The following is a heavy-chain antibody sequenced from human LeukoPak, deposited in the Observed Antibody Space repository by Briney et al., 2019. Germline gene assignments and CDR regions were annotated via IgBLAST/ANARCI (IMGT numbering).Heavy chain of an antibody. CDR3: ARSLETYYFDY. J-gene: IGHJ4*02. CDR2: ISAYNGNT. D-gene: IGHD5-24*01. CDR1: GYTLTSYG. V-gene: IGHV1-18*01. Sequence: GASVKVSCKASGYTLTSYGISWVRQAPGQRLEWMGWISAYNGNTNYAQKLQGRVTMTTDTSTSTAYMELRSLRSDDTAVYYCARSLETYYFDYWGQGTLVTVSS.